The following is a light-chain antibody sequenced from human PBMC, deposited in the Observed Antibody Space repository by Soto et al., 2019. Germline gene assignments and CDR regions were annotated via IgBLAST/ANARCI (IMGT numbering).Light chain of an antibody. Sequence: QSAVTQPACVSGSPGQSITISCTGTSSDVGGYNYVSWYQQHPGKAPKLMIYEVSNRPSGVSNRFSGSKSGNTASLTISGLQAEDEADYYCSSYTSSSTYVFGTGTKVTAL. CDR3: SSYTSSSTYV. V-gene: IGLV2-14*01. CDR2: EVS. CDR1: SSDVGGYNY. J-gene: IGLJ1*01.